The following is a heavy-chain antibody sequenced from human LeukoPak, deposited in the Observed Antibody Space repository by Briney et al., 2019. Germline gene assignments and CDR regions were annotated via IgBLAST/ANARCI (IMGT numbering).Heavy chain of an antibody. CDR2: ISNSGSTT. D-gene: IGHD2-2*02. Sequence: GGSLRLSCAASGVNFSTYAMNWVRQVPGKGLELVSLISNSGSTTYHADSVKGRFTISRDNSKNTLYLQMNSLSAEDSAVYYCAIGGYCAGTNCYIAYWGQGTLVTVSS. V-gene: IGHV3-23*01. CDR3: AIGGYCAGTNCYIAY. J-gene: IGHJ4*02. CDR1: GVNFSTYA.